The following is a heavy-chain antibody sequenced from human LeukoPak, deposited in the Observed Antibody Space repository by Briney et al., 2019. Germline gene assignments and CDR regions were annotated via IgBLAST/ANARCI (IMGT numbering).Heavy chain of an antibody. D-gene: IGHD3-10*01. CDR2: INPSGGST. J-gene: IGHJ4*02. Sequence: GASVKVSCKASGYTFTSYYMHWVRQAPGQGLEWMGIINPSGGSTSYAQKFQGRVTMTRDMSTSTVYMELSSLRSEDTAVYYCARAHSRDYYGSGSYPDYWGQGTLVTVSS. V-gene: IGHV1-46*01. CDR3: ARAHSRDYYGSGSYPDY. CDR1: GYTFTSYY.